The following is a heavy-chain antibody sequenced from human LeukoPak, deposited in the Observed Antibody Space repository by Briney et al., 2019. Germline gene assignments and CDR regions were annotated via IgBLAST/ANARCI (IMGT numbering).Heavy chain of an antibody. V-gene: IGHV4-39*07. CDR1: GGSISSSSYY. D-gene: IGHD3-10*01. CDR2: IYYSGNT. CDR3: AVGGVYPRGGAEAFDI. J-gene: IGHJ3*02. Sequence: SETLSLTCTVSGGSISSSSYYWGWIRQSPGKGLEWIGSIYYSGNTYYNPSLNSRVTITVDTSKDQFSLKLSSVTAADTAVYYCAVGGVYPRGGAEAFDIWGQGTMVTISS.